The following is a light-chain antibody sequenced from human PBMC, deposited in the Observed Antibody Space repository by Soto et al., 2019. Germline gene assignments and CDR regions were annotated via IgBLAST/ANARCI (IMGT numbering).Light chain of an antibody. J-gene: IGLJ3*02. Sequence: QSALTQPPSASGSPGQSVTISCTGTSRDVGGYNYVSWYQQHPGKAPKLIISEVSKRPSGVPDRFSGSKSGNTASLSVSGLQADDEADYYCSSYAGSNNVVFGGGTKLTVL. CDR1: SRDVGGYNY. V-gene: IGLV2-8*01. CDR2: EVS. CDR3: SSYAGSNNVV.